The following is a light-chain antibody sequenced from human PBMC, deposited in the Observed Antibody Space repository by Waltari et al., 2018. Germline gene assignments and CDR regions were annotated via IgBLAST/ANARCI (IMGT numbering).Light chain of an antibody. Sequence: SYVLTQPPSVSVAPGETARITCGGNNIKSKSVQWYRQRPGQAPVVVISYDNDRAAGIPERFSGSNSGNTATLTISRVEAGDEADYYCQVWDANTDPGVFGTGTEVTVL. J-gene: IGLJ1*01. CDR3: QVWDANTDPGV. V-gene: IGLV3-21*01. CDR2: YDN. CDR1: NIKSKS.